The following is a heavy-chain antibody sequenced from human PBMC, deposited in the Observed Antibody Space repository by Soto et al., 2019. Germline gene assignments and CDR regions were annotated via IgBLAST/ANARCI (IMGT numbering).Heavy chain of an antibody. CDR2: ISGSGSYT. CDR3: ARDWNSGNHP. D-gene: IGHD1-26*01. J-gene: IGHJ5*02. Sequence: PGGSLRLSCAASGFTFSYFYMSWIRQAPGKGLEWVSDISGSGSYTKYADSVKGRFTISRDNAKNSMFLQMNSLRAEDTAVYYCARDWNSGNHPWGPGTLVTVSS. V-gene: IGHV3-11*06. CDR1: GFTFSYFY.